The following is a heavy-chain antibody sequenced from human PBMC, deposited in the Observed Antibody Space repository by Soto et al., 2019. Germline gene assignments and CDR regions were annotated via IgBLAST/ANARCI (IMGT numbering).Heavy chain of an antibody. Sequence: QVQLVQSGAEVKKPGSSVKVSCKASGGTFSSYAISWVRQAPGQGLEWMGGIIPIFGTANYAQKFQGRVTITADESTGTACMELSSLGSEDTAVYYCARGGDSGYDYAPFAYWGQGTLVTVSS. CDR3: ARGGDSGYDYAPFAY. J-gene: IGHJ4*02. CDR1: GGTFSSYA. V-gene: IGHV1-69*12. D-gene: IGHD5-12*01. CDR2: IIPIFGTA.